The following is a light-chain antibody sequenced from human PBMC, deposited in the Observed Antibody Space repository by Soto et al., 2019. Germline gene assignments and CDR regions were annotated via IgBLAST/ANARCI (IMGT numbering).Light chain of an antibody. CDR1: QSVSST. V-gene: IGKV3-15*01. CDR3: QQYNNWPYT. Sequence: EIVMTQSPATLSVSPGERATLSCRASQSVSSTLAWYQQKPGQAPRLLIYGASTRATGIPARFRGSGSGTEFTLTISSLQSEDFVVYYCQQYNNWPYTFGQGTKLEIK. J-gene: IGKJ2*01. CDR2: GAS.